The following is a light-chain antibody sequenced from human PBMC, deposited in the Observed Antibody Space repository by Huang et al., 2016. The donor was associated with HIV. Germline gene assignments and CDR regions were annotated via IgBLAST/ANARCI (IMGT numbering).Light chain of an antibody. CDR3: QQRSNWLT. CDR1: QSVSSY. J-gene: IGKJ1*01. V-gene: IGKV3-11*01. Sequence: EIVLTQSPAPLSLSPGERATLSCRASQSVSSYLAWYQQQPGQAPRLLIYDASNRATGIPARFRGSGSGKDFTLTISRQEPEDFAVYYCQQRSNWLTFGQGTKVEIK. CDR2: DAS.